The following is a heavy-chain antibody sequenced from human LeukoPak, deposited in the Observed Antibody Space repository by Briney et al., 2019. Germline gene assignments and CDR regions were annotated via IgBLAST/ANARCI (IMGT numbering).Heavy chain of an antibody. CDR2: IYYSGST. J-gene: IGHJ4*02. V-gene: IGHV4-59*12. D-gene: IGHD4-17*01. Sequence: SETLSLTCTVSGGSISSYYWSWIRQPPGKGLEWIGYIYYSGSTNYNPSLKSRVTISVDTSKNQFSLKLSSVTAADTAVYYCARDVGFYGDPFDYWGQGTLVTVSS. CDR3: ARDVGFYGDPFDY. CDR1: GGSISSYY.